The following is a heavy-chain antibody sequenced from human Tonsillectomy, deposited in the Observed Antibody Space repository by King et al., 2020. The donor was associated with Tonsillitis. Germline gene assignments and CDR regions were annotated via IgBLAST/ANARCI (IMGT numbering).Heavy chain of an antibody. CDR3: ARAYRTQLGQFDY. CDR2: IHYSGKT. D-gene: IGHD1-14*01. Sequence: VQLQESGPGLVKPSETLSLTCTVSGGSISSYYWNWIRQPPGEGLEWIGDIHYSGKTNYSPSLKSRATISVDTSKNQFSLNLSAVTAADTALYYCARAYRTQLGQFDYWGQGTLVTVSS. V-gene: IGHV4-59*01. CDR1: GGSISSYY. J-gene: IGHJ4*02.